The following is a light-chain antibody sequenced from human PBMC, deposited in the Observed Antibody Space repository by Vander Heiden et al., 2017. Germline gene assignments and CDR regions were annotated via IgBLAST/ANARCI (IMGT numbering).Light chain of an antibody. CDR3: LKYDSAPRT. J-gene: IGKJ1*01. CDR1: QGIANF. CDR2: GGY. Sequence: IHMTQSPSSLSAYIVDRVTITCRTSQGIANFLAWYQQKPGRAPKILVYGGYRLQSGVPSRLSGSETGTEFTLTISSRQPEEGAIYYCLKYDSAPRTFGQGTRVELK. V-gene: IGKV1-27*01.